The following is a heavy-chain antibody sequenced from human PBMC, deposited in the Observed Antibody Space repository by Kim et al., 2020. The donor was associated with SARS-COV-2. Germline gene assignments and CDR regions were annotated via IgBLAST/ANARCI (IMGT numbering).Heavy chain of an antibody. J-gene: IGHJ4*01. CDR2: SYYSGST. Sequence: SETLSLTCTVSVGSIGSGYYYWTWIRQHPGQDLDWICYSYYSGSTDYNPSLKILVTISVDTSKNQFSLNLSSVTASDTAVCYCARDIFLLLSRNFCDHWG. D-gene: IGHD1-7*01. V-gene: IGHV4-31*01. CDR1: VGSIGSGYYY. CDR3: ARDIFLLLSRNFCDH.